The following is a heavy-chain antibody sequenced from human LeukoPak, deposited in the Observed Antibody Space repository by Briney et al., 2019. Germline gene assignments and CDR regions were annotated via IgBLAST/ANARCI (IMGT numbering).Heavy chain of an antibody. CDR2: IYYSGST. J-gene: IGHJ4*02. V-gene: IGHV4-59*01. D-gene: IGHD3-3*01. CDR3: ARDLYGDFWSGYFDN. CDR1: GGSISSYY. Sequence: PSETLSLTCTVSGGSISSYYWSWIRQPPGKGLEWIGYIYYSGSTNYHPSLKSRVTISVDTSKNHFSLKLSSVTAADTAVYYCARDLYGDFWSGYFDNWGQGTLVTVSS.